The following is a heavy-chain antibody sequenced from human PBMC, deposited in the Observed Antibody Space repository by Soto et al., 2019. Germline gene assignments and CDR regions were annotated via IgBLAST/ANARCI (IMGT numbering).Heavy chain of an antibody. V-gene: IGHV4-59*01. CDR1: GGSINNFF. Sequence: QVQLQESGPGLVKPSETLSLTCTVSGGSINNFFWSWIRQPPGGGLEWIGHIYYSVSTGYNPSLKSRVTISVDTSKSQFSLKVNSVTAADTAVYYCGRGRGFGSRTSCRGYFDFWGQGILVTVSS. CDR2: IYYSVST. D-gene: IGHD2-2*01. CDR3: GRGRGFGSRTSCRGYFDF. J-gene: IGHJ4*02.